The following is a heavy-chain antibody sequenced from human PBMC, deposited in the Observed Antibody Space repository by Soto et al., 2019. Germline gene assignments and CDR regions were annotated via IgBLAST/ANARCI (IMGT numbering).Heavy chain of an antibody. CDR1: GGSISSSNW. CDR2: IYHSGST. J-gene: IGHJ1*01. Sequence: QVQLQESGPGLVKPSGTLSLTCAVSGGSISSSNWWSWVRQPPGKGLEWIGEIYHSGSTNYNPSLKSRGTIAVDKSKNQFALKLSSVTAADTAVYHCARVYYGDYVGFYFQHWGQGTLVTVSS. D-gene: IGHD4-17*01. CDR3: ARVYYGDYVGFYFQH. V-gene: IGHV4-4*02.